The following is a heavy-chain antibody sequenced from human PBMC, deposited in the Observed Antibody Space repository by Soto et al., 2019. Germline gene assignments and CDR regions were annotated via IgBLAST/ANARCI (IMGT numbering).Heavy chain of an antibody. V-gene: IGHV4-59*08. CDR2: IFDSGNA. CDR3: ARHRRTTVAKFYFDN. J-gene: IGHJ4*02. Sequence: QVQLQESGPGLVKPSETLSLTCTVSGGSINSYCWSWIRQPPGKGLEWIAYIFDSGNANYNPSLKSRVTLSVDTSQNQFSLKLTSVTAADTAVYYCARHRRTTVAKFYFDNWGQGALVTVSS. CDR1: GGSINSYC. D-gene: IGHD4-4*01.